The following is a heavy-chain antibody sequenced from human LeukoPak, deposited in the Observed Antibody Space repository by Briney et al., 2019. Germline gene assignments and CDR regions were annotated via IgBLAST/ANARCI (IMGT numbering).Heavy chain of an antibody. J-gene: IGHJ3*02. D-gene: IGHD5-18*01. Sequence: SETLSLTCTVSGGSISSSSYYWGWIRQPPGKGLEWIGSIYYSGSTYYNPSLKSRVTISVDTSKNQFSLKLSSVTAADTAVYYCARGRIQLWLSIAFDIWGQGTMVTVSS. CDR3: ARGRIQLWLSIAFDI. CDR1: GGSISSSSYY. CDR2: IYYSGST. V-gene: IGHV4-39*07.